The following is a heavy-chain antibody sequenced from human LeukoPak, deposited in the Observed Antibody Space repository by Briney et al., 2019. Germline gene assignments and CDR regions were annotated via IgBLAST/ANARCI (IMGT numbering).Heavy chain of an antibody. CDR2: INHSGST. CDR1: GGSFSGYY. D-gene: IGHD6-19*01. CDR3: ARRGVAGTFDY. J-gene: IGHJ4*02. Sequence: SETLSLTCAVYGGSFSGYYWSWIRQPPGKGLDWIGEINHSGSTNYNPSLKSRVTISVDTSKNQFSLKLSSVTAADTAVYYCARRGVAGTFDYWGQGTLVTVSS. V-gene: IGHV4-34*01.